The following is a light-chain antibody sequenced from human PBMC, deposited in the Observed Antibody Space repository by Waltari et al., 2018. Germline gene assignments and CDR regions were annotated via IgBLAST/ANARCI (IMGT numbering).Light chain of an antibody. V-gene: IGLV1-47*01. CDR2: KNN. Sequence: QSELTQPPSASGTPGQRVTIPCSGSSSNIGGNYGFWYQQLPGAATKLLIFKNNQRPSGVPDRFSGSKSGTSASLAISGLRSDDEGDYYCAAFDNDLRGWVFGGGTKLTVL. CDR3: AAFDNDLRGWV. CDR1: SSNIGGNY. J-gene: IGLJ2*01.